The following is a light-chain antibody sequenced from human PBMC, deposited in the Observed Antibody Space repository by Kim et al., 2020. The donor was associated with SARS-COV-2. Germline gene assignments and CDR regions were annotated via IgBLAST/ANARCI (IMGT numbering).Light chain of an antibody. Sequence: GDRVTITCRASQDIRNYLAWYQQKPGKVPKLLIYSASTLQSGVPSRFSGSGSGTEFTLTISSLQPEDVATYYCQKYHSAPQTFG. V-gene: IGKV1-27*01. CDR2: SAS. CDR3: QKYHSAPQT. CDR1: QDIRNY. J-gene: IGKJ3*01.